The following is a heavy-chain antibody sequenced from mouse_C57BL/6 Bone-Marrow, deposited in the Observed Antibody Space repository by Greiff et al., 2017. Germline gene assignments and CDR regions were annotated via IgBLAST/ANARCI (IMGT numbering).Heavy chain of an antibody. Sequence: QVQLQQPGAELVKPGASVKLSCKASGYTFTSYWMHWVKQRPGQGLEWIGMIHPNSGSTNYNEKFKSKATLTVDKSSSTAYMQLSSLTSEDPAVYYCARSGITVVARDYWGQGTSVTVSS. CDR2: IHPNSGST. D-gene: IGHD1-1*01. V-gene: IGHV1-64*01. J-gene: IGHJ4*01. CDR3: ARSGITVVARDY. CDR1: GYTFTSYW.